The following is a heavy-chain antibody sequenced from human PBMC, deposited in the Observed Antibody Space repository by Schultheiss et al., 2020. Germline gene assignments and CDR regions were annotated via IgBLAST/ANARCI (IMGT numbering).Heavy chain of an antibody. Sequence: SETLSLTCTVSGASTSSGGYYWGWIRQHPGKGLEWIGNSYYSGSTNYNPSLKSRVTISVDTSKNQFSLKLSSVTAADTAVYYCARDVAAAGNYWGQGTLVTVSS. CDR3: ARDVAAAGNY. D-gene: IGHD6-13*01. J-gene: IGHJ4*02. CDR1: GASTSSGGYY. CDR2: SYYSGST. V-gene: IGHV4-61*08.